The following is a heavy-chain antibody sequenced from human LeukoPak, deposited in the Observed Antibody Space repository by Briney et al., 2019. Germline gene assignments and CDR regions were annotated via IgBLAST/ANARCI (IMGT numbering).Heavy chain of an antibody. V-gene: IGHV4-34*01. D-gene: IGHD5-18*01. Sequence: PSETLSLTCAVYGGSFSGYYWSWIRQPPGKGLEWIGEINHSGSTNYNPSLKSRVTISADTSKNQFSLKLSSVTAADTAVYYCARDSYGYGTDYWGQGTLVTVSS. CDR3: ARDSYGYGTDY. CDR1: GGSFSGYY. CDR2: INHSGST. J-gene: IGHJ4*02.